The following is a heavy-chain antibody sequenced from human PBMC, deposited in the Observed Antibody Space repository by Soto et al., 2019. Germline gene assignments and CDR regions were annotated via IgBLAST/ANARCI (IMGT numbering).Heavy chain of an antibody. Sequence: EVQLLESGGGLVQPGGSLRLSCAASGFTFSSYAMSWVRQAPGKGLEWVSVISVSGGSTDYADSVKGRFTISRDNSKNSLYLQMNSLRAEDTAVYFCAKSSGGYGNPYYGMDVWGQGTTVTVSS. CDR3: AKSSGGYGNPYYGMDV. CDR1: GFTFSSYA. V-gene: IGHV3-23*01. D-gene: IGHD1-26*01. J-gene: IGHJ6*02. CDR2: ISVSGGST.